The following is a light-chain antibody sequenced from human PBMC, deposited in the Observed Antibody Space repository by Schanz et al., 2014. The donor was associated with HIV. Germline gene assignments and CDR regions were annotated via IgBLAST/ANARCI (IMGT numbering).Light chain of an antibody. CDR2: DTT. CDR3: QSYDSSLSGYVV. CDR1: STNIGEDYD. V-gene: IGLV1-40*01. Sequence: QSVLAQPPSVSGAPGQRVAISCTGSSTNIGEDYDVHWYRLIPGATPELVLFDTTNRPSGVPDRFSGSKSGFSASLVITDLQAEDEGDYYCQSYDSSLSGYVVFGGGTKLTVL. J-gene: IGLJ2*01.